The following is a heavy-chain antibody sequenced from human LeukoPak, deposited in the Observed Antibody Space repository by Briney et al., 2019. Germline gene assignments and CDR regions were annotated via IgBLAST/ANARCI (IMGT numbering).Heavy chain of an antibody. CDR2: IYYSGST. CDR3: AREGIAAAGTFDP. CDR1: GGSISSGDYY. V-gene: IGHV4-30-4*01. Sequence: PSETLSLTCTVSGGSISSGDYYWSWIRQPPGKGLEWIGYIYYSGSTYYNPSLKSRVTISVDTSKNQFSLKLSSVTAADTAVYYCAREGIAAAGTFDPWGQGTLVTVSS. J-gene: IGHJ5*02. D-gene: IGHD6-13*01.